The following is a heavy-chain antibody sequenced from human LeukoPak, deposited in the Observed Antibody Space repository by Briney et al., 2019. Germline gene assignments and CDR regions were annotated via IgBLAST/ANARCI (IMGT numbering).Heavy chain of an antibody. J-gene: IGHJ4*02. CDR3: AKYIKITTPIFDY. CDR2: IYSGGST. CDR1: EFSVGSNY. Sequence: PGGSLRLSCAASEFSVGSNYMTWVRQAPGKGLEWVSLIYSGGSTYYADSVKGRFTISRDNSKDTLYLQMNSLRVEDTAVYYCAKYIKITTPIFDYWGQGTLVTVSS. V-gene: IGHV3-66*01. D-gene: IGHD1-1*01.